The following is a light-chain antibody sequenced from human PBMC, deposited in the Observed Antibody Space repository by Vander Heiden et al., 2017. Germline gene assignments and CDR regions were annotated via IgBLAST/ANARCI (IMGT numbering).Light chain of an antibody. J-gene: IGKJ1*01. Sequence: DIVMTQTPLSLSVTPGQPASISCKSSQSLLHSDGKTYLFWYLQKPGQSPQLLIYEASNRFSGVPDRFSGSGSGTDFTLTISRVEAEDVGVYYCMQNIKLPRTFGQGTKVEIK. CDR2: EAS. CDR1: QSLLHSDGKTY. V-gene: IGKV2D-29*02. CDR3: MQNIKLPRT.